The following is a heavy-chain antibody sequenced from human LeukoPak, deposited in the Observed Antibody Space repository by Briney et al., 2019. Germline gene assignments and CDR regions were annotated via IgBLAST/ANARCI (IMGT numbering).Heavy chain of an antibody. J-gene: IGHJ4*02. CDR2: IYSGGST. V-gene: IGHV3-66*04. CDR3: ARQMTPHGNFDY. Sequence: GGSLRLSCAASGFTVSSTCLIWVRQAPGRGLEWISLIYSGGSTYYADSVKGRFTISRDNSKNTLYLQMNSLRVEDTAVYYCARQMTPHGNFDYWGQGTLVTVSS. D-gene: IGHD1-26*01. CDR1: GFTVSSTC.